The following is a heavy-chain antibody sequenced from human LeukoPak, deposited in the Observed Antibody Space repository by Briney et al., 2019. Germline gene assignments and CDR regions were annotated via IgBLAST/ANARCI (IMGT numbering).Heavy chain of an antibody. J-gene: IGHJ4*02. CDR3: ARGHTAADY. V-gene: IGHV4-34*01. CDR2: INHSGST. Sequence: SETLSLTCAVYGGSFSGYYWSWIRQPPGKGLEWIGEINHSGSTNYNPSLKSRVTISVDTSKNQFSLKLSSVTAADTAVYYCARGHTAADYWGQGTLVTVSS. CDR1: GGSFSGYY. D-gene: IGHD6-25*01.